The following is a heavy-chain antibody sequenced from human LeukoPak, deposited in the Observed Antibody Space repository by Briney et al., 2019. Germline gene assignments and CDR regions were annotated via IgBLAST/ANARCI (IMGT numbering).Heavy chain of an antibody. J-gene: IGHJ4*02. V-gene: IGHV4-61*02. Sequence: SETLSLTCTVSGDSISSSSYYWSWIRQPAGKGLEWIGRIYTSGSTNYNPSLKSRVTMSVDTSKNQFSLKLSSVTAADTAVYYCARDRYYYDSSGSRFDYWGQGTLVTVSS. CDR1: GDSISSSSYY. D-gene: IGHD3-22*01. CDR2: IYTSGST. CDR3: ARDRYYYDSSGSRFDY.